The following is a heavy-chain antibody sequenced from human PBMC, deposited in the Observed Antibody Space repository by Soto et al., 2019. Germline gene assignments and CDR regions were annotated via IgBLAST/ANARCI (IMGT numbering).Heavy chain of an antibody. CDR1: GYTFTSYD. CDR2: MNPNSGNT. CDR3: AKRGLMGDFDY. Sequence: ASVKVSCKASGYTFTSYDINWVRQATGQGLEWMGWMNPNSGNTGYAQKFQGRVTMTRNTSISTAYMELSSLSAEDTAVYYCAKRGLMGDFDYWGQGILVTVSS. V-gene: IGHV1-8*01. J-gene: IGHJ4*02. D-gene: IGHD2-8*01.